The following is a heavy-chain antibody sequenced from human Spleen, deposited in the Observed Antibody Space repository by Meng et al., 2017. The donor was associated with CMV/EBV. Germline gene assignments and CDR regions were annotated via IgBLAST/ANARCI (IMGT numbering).Heavy chain of an antibody. CDR3: ARARSGSFLSYLDY. J-gene: IGHJ4*02. D-gene: IGHD1-26*01. Sequence: ASVKVSCKASEYTFTDYSIHWVRQAPGQGLEWMGWINPNNGGTYYPHNFQGRVTLTRDTSISTAYMELSRLRSDDTAMYYCARARSGSFLSYLDYWGQGTLVTVSS. CDR2: INPNNGGT. CDR1: EYTFTDYS. V-gene: IGHV1-2*02.